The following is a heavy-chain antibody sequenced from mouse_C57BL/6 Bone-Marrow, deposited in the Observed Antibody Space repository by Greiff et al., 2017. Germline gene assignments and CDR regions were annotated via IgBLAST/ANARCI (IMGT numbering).Heavy chain of an antibody. CDR2: FHPYNDDT. J-gene: IGHJ4*01. CDR1: GYTFTTYP. CDR3: ARGNGADYAMDY. V-gene: IGHV1-47*01. Sequence: VKLMESGAELVKPGASVKMSCKASGYTFTTYPIEWMKQNPGKSLEWIGNFHPYNDDTKYNEKFKGKATLTVEKSSSTVYLELSRLTSDDSAVYYCARGNGADYAMDYWGQGTSVTVSS.